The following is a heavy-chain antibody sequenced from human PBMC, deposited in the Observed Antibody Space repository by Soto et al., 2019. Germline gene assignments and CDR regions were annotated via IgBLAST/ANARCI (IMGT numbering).Heavy chain of an antibody. J-gene: IGHJ4*02. D-gene: IGHD3-3*01. CDR2: IYYSGST. CDR1: GGSISSSSYY. Sequence: SETLSLTCTVSGGSISSSSYYWGWIRQPPGKGLEWIGSIYYSGSTYYNPSLKSRVTISVDTSKNQFSLKLSSVTAADTAVYYCATQPLLEWSHRGGRFDYWGQGTLVTVSS. V-gene: IGHV4-39*01. CDR3: ATQPLLEWSHRGGRFDY.